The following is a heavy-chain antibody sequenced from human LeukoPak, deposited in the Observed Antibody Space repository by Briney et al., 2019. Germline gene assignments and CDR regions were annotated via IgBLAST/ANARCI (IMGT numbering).Heavy chain of an antibody. J-gene: IGHJ3*02. CDR1: GGSISSYY. CDR3: ARDESLTMVRGVTIPGAFDI. Sequence: SETLSLTCAVSGGSISSYYWSWIRPPAGKGLEWIGRIYTSGSTKYNPSLKSRVTMSVDTSTNQFSLTLSSVTAADTAVYYCARDESLTMVRGVTIPGAFDIWGQGTMVTVSS. V-gene: IGHV4-4*07. D-gene: IGHD3-10*01. CDR2: IYTSGST.